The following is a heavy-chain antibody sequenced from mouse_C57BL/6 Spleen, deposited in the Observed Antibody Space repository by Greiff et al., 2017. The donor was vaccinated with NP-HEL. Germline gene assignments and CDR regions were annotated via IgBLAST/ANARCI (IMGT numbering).Heavy chain of an antibody. D-gene: IGHD1-1*01. J-gene: IGHJ2*01. CDR1: GFTFTDSE. Sequence: VQLQQSGAELVRPGASVTLSCKASGFTFTDSELHWVLQTPVPGLAWIGAIYPVTGGTAYNQKFKGKAILTADKSSSTAYMELRSLTSEDSAVYYCTESYHDGSSYGYWGQGTTLTVSA. V-gene: IGHV1-15*01. CDR2: IYPVTGGT. CDR3: TESYHDGSSYGY.